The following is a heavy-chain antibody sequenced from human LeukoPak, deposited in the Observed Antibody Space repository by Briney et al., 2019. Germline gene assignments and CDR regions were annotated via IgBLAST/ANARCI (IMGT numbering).Heavy chain of an antibody. V-gene: IGHV3-21*01. Sequence: GSLRLSCAASGFTLSSYSMNWVRQAPGKGLEWVSSISSSSSYIHSADSVRGRFTISRDNAKNSLFLQMNSLRAEDTAVYYCARDEWGDAFDIWGQGTMVTVFS. CDR2: ISSSSSYI. D-gene: IGHD1-26*01. CDR1: GFTLSSYS. J-gene: IGHJ3*02. CDR3: ARDEWGDAFDI.